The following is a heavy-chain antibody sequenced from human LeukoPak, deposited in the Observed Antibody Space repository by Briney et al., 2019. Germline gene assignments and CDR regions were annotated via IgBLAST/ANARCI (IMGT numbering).Heavy chain of an antibody. D-gene: IGHD3-10*01. CDR3: AREGYYGSGSPPSLYFDY. V-gene: IGHV3-30-3*01. Sequence: PGGSLRLSCAASGFTFSNYVIHWVRQAPGKGPEWVAVTSSDLNVKLYADSVKGRFTISRDNSRSTLYLQMNSLRPEDTAIYYCAREGYYGSGSPPSLYFDYWGQGTLVTVSS. CDR2: TSSDLNVK. CDR1: GFTFSNYV. J-gene: IGHJ4*02.